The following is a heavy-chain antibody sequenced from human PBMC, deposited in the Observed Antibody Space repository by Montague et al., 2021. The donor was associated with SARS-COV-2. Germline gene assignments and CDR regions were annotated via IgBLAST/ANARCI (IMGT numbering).Heavy chain of an antibody. CDR2: IFYSGTT. V-gene: IGHV4-59*01. CDR1: GDSISDYY. CDR3: ARADRWNRFDP. D-gene: IGHD5-24*01. Sequence: SETLSLTCSVSGDSISDYYWSWIRQPPGKGLEWIGYIFYSGTTNYNPSLKSRVIFSVDTSKNQFSLKLISVTAADTAVYFCARADRWNRFDPWGQGVSVTVSS. J-gene: IGHJ5*01.